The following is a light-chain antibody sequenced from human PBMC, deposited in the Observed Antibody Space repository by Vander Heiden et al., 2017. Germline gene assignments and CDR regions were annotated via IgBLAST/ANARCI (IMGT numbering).Light chain of an antibody. CDR1: HSVNSKF. CDR2: DSS. J-gene: IGKJ3*01. Sequence: IVLTQSPGTLSLSPGDRATLSCRASHSVNSKFLAWYQQKPGQAPRLLIYDSSTRAAGVPDRFSGSGSGTDFTLTISRLEPEDFAVNFCQQFGNSPLFSFGPGTKVEIK. V-gene: IGKV3-20*01. CDR3: QQFGNSPLFS.